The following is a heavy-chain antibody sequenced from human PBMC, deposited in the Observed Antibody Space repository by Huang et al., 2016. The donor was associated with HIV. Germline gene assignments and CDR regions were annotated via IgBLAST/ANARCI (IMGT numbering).Heavy chain of an antibody. D-gene: IGHD3-10*01. CDR3: ARGFGINYNHEAFDV. CDR1: GYTFTNYD. V-gene: IGHV1-8*01. Sequence: QIQLAQSGAEVKKPGASVKVSCKASGYTFTNYDINWVRQASGQGLEGMGRMNPKSGNVGYTKKCQGRVAILRNSSINTSYLEVTSLTSEDTAVYYCARGFGINYNHEAFDVWGQGTMVTVSS. CDR2: MNPKSGNV. J-gene: IGHJ3*01.